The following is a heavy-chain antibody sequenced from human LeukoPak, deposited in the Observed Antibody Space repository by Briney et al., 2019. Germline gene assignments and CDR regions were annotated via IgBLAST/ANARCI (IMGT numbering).Heavy chain of an antibody. Sequence: GSLRLSCEASGFTFSSYAMSWVRQAPGKGLEWVSSISITGGSTYYADSVKGRFTISRDNSKNTLYLQMNSLGAEDTAVYYCAKDLRIGGSYPKAYYYCGTDVWGQGTTVTVSS. CDR1: GFTFSSYA. CDR3: AKDLRIGGSYPKAYYYCGTDV. CDR2: ISITGGST. J-gene: IGHJ6*02. V-gene: IGHV3-23*01. D-gene: IGHD1-26*01.